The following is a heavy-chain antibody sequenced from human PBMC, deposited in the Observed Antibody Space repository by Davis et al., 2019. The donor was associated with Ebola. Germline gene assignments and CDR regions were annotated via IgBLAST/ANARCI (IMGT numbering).Heavy chain of an antibody. V-gene: IGHV1-3*04. Sequence: AASVKVSCKASGYTFTSYAMNWVRQAPGQGLEWMGWINSYIHNTNSAQKFKGRVTMTTDTSTRTVYMELSSLRSEDTAVYYCARDKGDGSGNDHFDYWSQGTLVTVSS. CDR3: ARDKGDGSGNDHFDY. CDR1: GYTFTSYA. CDR2: INSYIHNT. D-gene: IGHD3-10*01. J-gene: IGHJ4*02.